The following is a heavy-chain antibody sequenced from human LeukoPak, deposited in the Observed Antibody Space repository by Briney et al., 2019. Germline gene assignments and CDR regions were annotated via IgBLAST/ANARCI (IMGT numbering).Heavy chain of an antibody. CDR1: GFTFSNYA. J-gene: IGHJ2*01. D-gene: IGHD3-16*02. CDR3: AKALSSSFYYFDL. Sequence: PGGALRLSCAVSGFTFSNYAMNWVRQAPEKGLELVSTIHGGGDVSYYADSVKGRFTISRDNSRNTLYLQMNSLRAEDTAVYYCAKALSSSFYYFDLGGRGTLVTVSS. CDR2: IHGGGDVS. V-gene: IGHV3-23*01.